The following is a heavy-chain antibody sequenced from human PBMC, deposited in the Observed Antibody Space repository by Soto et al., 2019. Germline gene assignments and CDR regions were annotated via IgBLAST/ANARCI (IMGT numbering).Heavy chain of an antibody. CDR3: ARSGDCSGGSCYSGYYYYGMDV. D-gene: IGHD2-15*01. J-gene: IGHJ6*02. CDR1: GYTFTSYA. CDR2: INAGNGNT. Sequence: ASVKVSCKASGYTFTSYAMHWVRRAPGQRLEWMGWINAGNGNTKYSQKFQGRVTITRDTSTSTAYMELSSLRSEDTAVYYCARSGDCSGGSCYSGYYYYGMDVWGQGTTVTVSS. V-gene: IGHV1-3*01.